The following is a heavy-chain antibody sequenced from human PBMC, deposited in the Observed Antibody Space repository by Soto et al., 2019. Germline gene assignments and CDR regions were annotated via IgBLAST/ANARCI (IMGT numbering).Heavy chain of an antibody. J-gene: IGHJ6*02. CDR1: GFTFSSYA. CDR3: ARAGWTGIYFFYYGMDV. V-gene: IGHV3-30-3*01. D-gene: IGHD3-9*01. Sequence: QVQLVESGGGVVQPGRSLRLSCVASGFTFSSYAMHWVRQAPGKGLEWVAVISYDGDSKYYADSVKGRFTISRDKSKNTLFLQMNSLRADDTAVYYCARAGWTGIYFFYYGMDVWGQGTTVTVSS. CDR2: ISYDGDSK.